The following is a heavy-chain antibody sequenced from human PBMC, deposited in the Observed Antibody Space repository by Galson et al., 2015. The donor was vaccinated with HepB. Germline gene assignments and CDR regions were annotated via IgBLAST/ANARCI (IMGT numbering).Heavy chain of an antibody. V-gene: IGHV3-9*01. D-gene: IGHD5-12*01. CDR1: GFTFDDYA. CDR3: AKELHPITLSYYFDY. Sequence: SLRLSCAASGFTFDDYAMHWVRQAPGKGLEWVSGISWNSGSIGYADSVKGRFTISRDNAKNSLYLQMNSLRAEDTALYYCAKELHPITLSYYFDYWGQGTLVTVSS. CDR2: ISWNSGSI. J-gene: IGHJ4*02.